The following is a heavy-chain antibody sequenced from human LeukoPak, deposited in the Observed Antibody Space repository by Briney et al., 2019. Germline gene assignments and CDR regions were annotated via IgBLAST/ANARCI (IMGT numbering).Heavy chain of an antibody. D-gene: IGHD1-26*01. Sequence: SVKVSCKASGGTFSSYAISWVRQAPGQGLEWMGGIIPIFGTANYAQKFQGRVTITTDESTSTAYMELSSLRSEDTAVYYCARDQGSGSYYGKGAFDIWGKGTVVTVSS. V-gene: IGHV1-69*05. CDR2: IIPIFGTA. CDR1: GGTFSSYA. J-gene: IGHJ3*02. CDR3: ARDQGSGSYYGKGAFDI.